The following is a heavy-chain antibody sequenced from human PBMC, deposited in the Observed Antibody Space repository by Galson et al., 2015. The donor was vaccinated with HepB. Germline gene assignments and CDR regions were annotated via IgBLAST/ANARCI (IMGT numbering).Heavy chain of an antibody. CDR1: GGTFSSYA. Sequence: SGKVSCKASGGTFSSYAISWVRQAPGQGLEWMGRIIPILGIANYAQKFQGRVTITADKSTSTAYMELSSLRSEDTAVYYCARLYSGYDSSNAFDIWGQGTMVTVSS. CDR2: IIPILGIA. J-gene: IGHJ3*02. CDR3: ARLYSGYDSSNAFDI. V-gene: IGHV1-69*04. D-gene: IGHD5-12*01.